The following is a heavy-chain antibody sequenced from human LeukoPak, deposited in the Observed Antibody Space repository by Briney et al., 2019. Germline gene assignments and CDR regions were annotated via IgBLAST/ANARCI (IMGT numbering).Heavy chain of an antibody. CDR2: MNPNSGNT. J-gene: IGHJ4*02. Sequence: WASVKVPCKASGYTFTSYDINWVRQATGQGLEWMGWMNPNSGNTGYAQKFQGRVTMTRNTSISTAYMELSSLRSEDTAVYYCARDGSYYEGFDYWGQGTLVTVSS. V-gene: IGHV1-8*01. CDR1: GYTFTSYD. D-gene: IGHD1-26*01. CDR3: ARDGSYYEGFDY.